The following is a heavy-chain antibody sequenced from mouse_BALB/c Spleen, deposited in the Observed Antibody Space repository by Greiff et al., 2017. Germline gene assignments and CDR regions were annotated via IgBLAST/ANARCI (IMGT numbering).Heavy chain of an antibody. D-gene: IGHD2-4*01. CDR1: GYSITSDYA. V-gene: IGHV3-2*02. CDR2: ISYSGST. J-gene: IGHJ3*01. Sequence: EVKLVESGPGLVKPSQSLSLTCTVTGYSITSDYAWNWIRQFPGNKLEWMGYISYSGSTSYNPSLKSRITITRDTSKNQFFLQLNSVTTEDTATYYCAYDYDGFAYWGQGTLVTVSA. CDR3: AYDYDGFAY.